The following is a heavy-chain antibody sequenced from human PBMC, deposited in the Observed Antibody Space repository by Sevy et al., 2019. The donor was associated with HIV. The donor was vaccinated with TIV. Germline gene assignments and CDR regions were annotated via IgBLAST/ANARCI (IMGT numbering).Heavy chain of an antibody. J-gene: IGHJ4*02. CDR1: GLNSDDYG. D-gene: IGHD2-21*02. CDR2: INWNGVGT. Sequence: GGSLRLSCAASGLNSDDYGMSWVRQAPGKGLEWVSAINWNGVGTSYADSVKGRFTISRDNAKNSLYVQMNSLRAEDTALYYCARERSCGGDCYYFDYWGQGTLVTVSS. V-gene: IGHV3-20*04. CDR3: ARERSCGGDCYYFDY.